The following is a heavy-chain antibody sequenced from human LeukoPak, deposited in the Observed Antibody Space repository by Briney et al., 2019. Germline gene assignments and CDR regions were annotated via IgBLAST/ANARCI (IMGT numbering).Heavy chain of an antibody. CDR2: IYYTGTT. CDR1: GGSISTYY. V-gene: IGHV4-59*01. J-gene: IGHJ6*02. D-gene: IGHD4-17*01. CDR3: AREDPQTTVPEGMDV. Sequence: SETLSLTCSVSGGSISTYYWSWIRQLPGKGLECIGYIYYTGTTNYNPSLRSRVTISVDTSRYQFSLRLSSVTAADTAVYYCAREDPQTTVPEGMDVWGHGTTVIVSS.